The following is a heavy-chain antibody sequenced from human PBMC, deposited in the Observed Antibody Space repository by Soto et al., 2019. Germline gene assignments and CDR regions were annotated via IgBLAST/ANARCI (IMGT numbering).Heavy chain of an antibody. V-gene: IGHV1-2*04. CDR3: ARDRPGYCSGGSCYSTLYYFDY. J-gene: IGHJ4*02. D-gene: IGHD2-15*01. Sequence: ASVKVSCKASGYTFTSYGISWVRQAPGQGLEWKGWINPYSGGTNYAQKFQGWVTMTRDTSISTACMELSRLRSDDTAVFYCARDRPGYCSGGSCYSTLYYFDYWGQGTLVTVSS. CDR1: GYTFTSYG. CDR2: INPYSGGT.